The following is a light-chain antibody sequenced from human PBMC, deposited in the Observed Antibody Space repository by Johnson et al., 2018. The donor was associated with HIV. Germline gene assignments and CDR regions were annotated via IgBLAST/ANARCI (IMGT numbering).Light chain of an antibody. V-gene: IGLV1-51*01. J-gene: IGLJ1*01. CDR3: GKWDTSLSASYV. Sequence: QAVLTQPPSVSAAPGQKVTVSCSGSSSNIGNNFVSWYQQVPGTAPKLLIYDTDKRPSGIPDRFSGSKSGTSDTLGITGLQTGDEADYYCGKWDTSLSASYVFGTGTTVTVL. CDR2: DTD. CDR1: SSNIGNNF.